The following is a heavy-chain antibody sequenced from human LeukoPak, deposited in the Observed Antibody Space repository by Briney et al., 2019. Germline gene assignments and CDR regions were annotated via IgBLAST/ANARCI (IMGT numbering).Heavy chain of an antibody. CDR1: GFTFSNYA. D-gene: IGHD5-18*01. CDR2: IGGSGGST. J-gene: IGHJ4*02. CDR3: AKGGYSYGPTPFDY. V-gene: IGHV3-23*01. Sequence: GGSLRLSCAASGFTFSNYAMSWVRQAPGKGLEWVSAIGGSGGSTYYADSVKGRFTISRDNSKNTLYLQMNSLRAEDTAVYYCAKGGYSYGPTPFDYWGQGTLVTVSS.